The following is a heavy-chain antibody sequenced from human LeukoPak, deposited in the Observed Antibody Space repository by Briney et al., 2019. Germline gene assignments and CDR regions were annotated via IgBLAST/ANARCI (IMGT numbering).Heavy chain of an antibody. Sequence: PGGSLRLSCAASGFTVSSNYISWVRKAPGKGLEWVSLIYSGGSTYYADSVKGRFSIFRDNSKNTLFLQMNSLRAEDTAVYYCATDAHWGQGTLVTVSS. V-gene: IGHV3-53*01. CDR2: IYSGGST. J-gene: IGHJ4*02. CDR1: GFTVSSNY. CDR3: ATDAH.